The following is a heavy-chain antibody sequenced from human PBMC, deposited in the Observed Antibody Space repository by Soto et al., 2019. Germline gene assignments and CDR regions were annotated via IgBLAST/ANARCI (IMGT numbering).Heavy chain of an antibody. J-gene: IGHJ4*02. CDR3: ARDEFGGFFEY. CDR1: GFSFSDSW. Sequence: EVQLVESGGGLVQPGGSLRLSCEASGFSFSDSWLSWVRQTPGKGLEWVANINGDGRATFYEDSVSGRFTISRDNAKNSVSLQMNSLRVEDTALYHCARDEFGGFFEYWGQGSLVTVSS. D-gene: IGHD3-10*01. CDR2: INGDGRAT. V-gene: IGHV3-7*05.